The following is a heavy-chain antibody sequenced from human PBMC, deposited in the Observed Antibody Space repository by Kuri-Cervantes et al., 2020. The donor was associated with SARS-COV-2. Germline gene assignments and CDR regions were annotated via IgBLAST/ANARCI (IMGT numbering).Heavy chain of an antibody. CDR1: GFTFSHYA. CDR2: ITISGLST. J-gene: IGHJ5*02. D-gene: IGHD6-19*01. Sequence: GGSLRLFCGASGFTFSHYAMSWFRQAPGKGLEWVSTITISGLSTHYADSVKGRFTISRDNSKNTVYLQMNSLRADDTAVYYCAKIAGYNSGWYDDWGQGTLVTVSS. V-gene: IGHV3-23*01. CDR3: AKIAGYNSGWYDD.